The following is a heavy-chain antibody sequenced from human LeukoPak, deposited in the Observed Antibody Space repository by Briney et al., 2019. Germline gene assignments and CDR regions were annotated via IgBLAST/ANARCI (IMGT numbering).Heavy chain of an antibody. CDR2: IYYSGST. V-gene: IGHV4-61*01. J-gene: IGHJ5*02. CDR3: ARVTPSLYNWFDP. CDR1: GGSISSGNYY. Sequence: SETLSLTCTVSGGSISSGNYYWSWIRQHPGKGLEWIGYIYYSGSTNYNPSLKSRVTISVDTSKNQFSLKLSSVTAADTAVYYCARVTPSLYNWFDPWGQGTLVTVSS.